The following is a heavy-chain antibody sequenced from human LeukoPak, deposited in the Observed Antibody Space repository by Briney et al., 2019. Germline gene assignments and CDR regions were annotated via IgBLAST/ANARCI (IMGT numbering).Heavy chain of an antibody. J-gene: IGHJ6*02. CDR3: AKDGTTETTNYYYAMDV. V-gene: IGHV3-48*03. CDR2: TSTSGSRT. Sequence: PGGSLRLSCIGSGFTFSSDEMNWVRQAPGKGLEWVSYTSTSGSRTYYAESVKGRFTISRDDAKNSLYLQMNSLRAEDTATYYCAKDGTTETTNYYYAMDVWGQGTTVTVSS. CDR1: GFTFSSDE. D-gene: IGHD4-17*01.